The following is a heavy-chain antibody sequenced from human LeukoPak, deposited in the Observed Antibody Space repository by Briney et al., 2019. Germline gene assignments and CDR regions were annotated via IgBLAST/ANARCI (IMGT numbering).Heavy chain of an antibody. Sequence: GGSLRLSCAASGFTFSNYVMHWVRQAPGKGLEWVALISYDGSNKYYADSVKGRFTISRDNSKNTLYLQMNSLRVEDTAVYYCAKDRGIISDYWGQGTLVTVSS. J-gene: IGHJ4*02. D-gene: IGHD3-10*01. CDR1: GFTFSNYV. CDR3: AKDRGIISDY. V-gene: IGHV3-30*18. CDR2: ISYDGSNK.